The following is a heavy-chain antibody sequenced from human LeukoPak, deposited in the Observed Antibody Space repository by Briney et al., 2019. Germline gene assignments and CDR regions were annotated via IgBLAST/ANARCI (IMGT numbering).Heavy chain of an antibody. CDR1: GFTFSSYG. J-gene: IGHJ4*02. CDR2: IRYDGSNK. V-gene: IGHV3-30*02. Sequence: GGSLRLSCAASGFTFSSYGMHWVRQAPGKGLEWVAFIRYDGSNKYYADSVKGRFTISRDNSKNTLYLQMNSLRAEDTAVYYCAKPREPEMARAPFDYWGQGTLVTVSS. CDR3: AKPREPEMARAPFDY. D-gene: IGHD5-24*01.